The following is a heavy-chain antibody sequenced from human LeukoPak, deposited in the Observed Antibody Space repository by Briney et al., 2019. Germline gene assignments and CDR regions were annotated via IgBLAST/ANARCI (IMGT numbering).Heavy chain of an antibody. V-gene: IGHV4-39*01. Sequence: PSETLSLTCAVYGGSFSGYYWGWIRQPPGKGLEWIGSIYYSGSTYYNPSLKSRVTISVDTSKNQFSLKLSSVTAADTAVYYCARPTNHYDFWSGYAVYAFDIWGQGTMVTVSS. CDR3: ARPTNHYDFWSGYAVYAFDI. D-gene: IGHD3-3*01. J-gene: IGHJ3*02. CDR1: GGSFSGYY. CDR2: IYYSGST.